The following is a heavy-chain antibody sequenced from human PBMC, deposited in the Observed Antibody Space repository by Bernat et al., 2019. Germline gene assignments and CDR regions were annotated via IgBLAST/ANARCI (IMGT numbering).Heavy chain of an antibody. CDR2: IWYDGSNK. CDR3: GRGAYGMDV. Sequence: QVQLVESGGGVVQPGRSLRLSCAASGFTFSSYGMHWVRQAPGKGLEWVAVIWYDGSNKYYADSVKGRFTISRDNSKNTLYLQMNSLRAEDTAVYYCGRGAYGMDVWGQGTTVTVSS. J-gene: IGHJ6*02. D-gene: IGHD3-16*01. V-gene: IGHV3-33*01. CDR1: GFTFSSYG.